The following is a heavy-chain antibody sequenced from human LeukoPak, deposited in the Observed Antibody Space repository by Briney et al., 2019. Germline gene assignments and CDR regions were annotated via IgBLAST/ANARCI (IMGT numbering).Heavy chain of an antibody. Sequence: SSVKVSCKASGYTFTGYYMHWVRQAPGQGLEWMGRIVPMFGIPDYAQKFQGRVTLTADKSTSTAYMELSSLRSEDTAMYYCAREDSSGYYHSDYWGQGTLVTVSS. CDR1: GYTFTGYY. D-gene: IGHD3-22*01. CDR3: AREDSSGYYHSDY. V-gene: IGHV1-69*04. CDR2: IVPMFGIP. J-gene: IGHJ4*02.